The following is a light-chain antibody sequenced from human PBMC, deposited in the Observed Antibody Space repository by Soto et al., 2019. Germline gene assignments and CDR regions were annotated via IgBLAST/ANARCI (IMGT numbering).Light chain of an antibody. Sequence: EIVLTQSPGTLSLSPGERATLSCRASQSVSSSSLAWYHQKPGQAPRLLIYGTSSRDTGIPNSFSGSGSGTDFTLTISRLEPEDFEVYYCQQYGRSPRTFGQGNKGEIK. J-gene: IGKJ1*01. CDR3: QQYGRSPRT. V-gene: IGKV3-20*01. CDR2: GTS. CDR1: QSVSSSS.